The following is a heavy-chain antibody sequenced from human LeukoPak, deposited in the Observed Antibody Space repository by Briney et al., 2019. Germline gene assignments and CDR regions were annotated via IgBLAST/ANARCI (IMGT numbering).Heavy chain of an antibody. CDR2: INPSGGTT. CDR1: GYTFTSSY. Sequence: ASVKVSCKASGYTFTSSYMHWVRQAPGQGLEWVGIINPSGGTTIYAQKFQGRVTMTRDTSTSTVYMELRSLRSEDTAVYYCARQIGGQYEVGFDIWGQGTMVTVSS. CDR3: ARQIGGQYEVGFDI. D-gene: IGHD2-8*01. J-gene: IGHJ3*02. V-gene: IGHV1-46*01.